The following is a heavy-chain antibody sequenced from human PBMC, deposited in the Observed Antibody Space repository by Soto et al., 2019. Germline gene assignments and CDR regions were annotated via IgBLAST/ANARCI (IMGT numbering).Heavy chain of an antibody. Sequence: ASVKVSCKASGYTFTAFYMNWVRQAPGQGLEWMGWVNPNTGVTKYSQKFQGRVTMTRDTSINTAYMELSGLTSVDTAVYYCTTLRLDPWGQGTLVTVSS. CDR2: VNPNTGVT. CDR1: GYTFTAFY. D-gene: IGHD3-9*01. CDR3: TTLRLDP. J-gene: IGHJ5*02. V-gene: IGHV1-2*02.